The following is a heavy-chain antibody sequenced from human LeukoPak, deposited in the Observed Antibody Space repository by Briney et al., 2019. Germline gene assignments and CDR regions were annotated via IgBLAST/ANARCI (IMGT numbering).Heavy chain of an antibody. V-gene: IGHV4-4*07. J-gene: IGHJ3*02. CDR1: GDSMSNYY. D-gene: IGHD3-22*01. Sequence: SETLSLTCTVSGDSMSNYYWSWIRQPAGKGLEWIGRIYTSGTTAYNPSLKSRVTMSMDKPKDQFSLKVTSVAAADTAIYYCVRGMTFYYDSRGYYGALDIWGQGTMVTVSS. CDR3: VRGMTFYYDSRGYYGALDI. CDR2: IYTSGTT.